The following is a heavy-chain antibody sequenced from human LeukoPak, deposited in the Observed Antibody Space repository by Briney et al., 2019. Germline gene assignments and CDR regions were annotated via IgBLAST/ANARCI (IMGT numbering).Heavy chain of an antibody. Sequence: GGSLRLSCAASGFTFSSYAMHWVRQAPGKGLEWVTVISYDGSNKYYADSVKGRFTISRDNSKNTLYLQMNSLRAEDTALYFCARDSGSYYIRYYFDYWGQGTLVNVSS. J-gene: IGHJ4*02. CDR2: ISYDGSNK. CDR1: GFTFSSYA. D-gene: IGHD3-10*01. CDR3: ARDSGSYYIRYYFDY. V-gene: IGHV3-30*04.